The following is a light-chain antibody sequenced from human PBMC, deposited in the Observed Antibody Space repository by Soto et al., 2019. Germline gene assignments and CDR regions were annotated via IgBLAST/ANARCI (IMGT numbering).Light chain of an antibody. CDR1: SSDIGSYNF. Sequence: QSVLTQPASVSGSPGQSITISCTGTSSDIGSYNFVSWYQQRPGRAPKLMIFDATKRPSGVPPRFSGSKSGNTASLTISGLQAEDEADYYCCSYAGTSSWVFGGGTKLTVL. J-gene: IGLJ3*02. V-gene: IGLV2-23*01. CDR2: DAT. CDR3: CSYAGTSSWV.